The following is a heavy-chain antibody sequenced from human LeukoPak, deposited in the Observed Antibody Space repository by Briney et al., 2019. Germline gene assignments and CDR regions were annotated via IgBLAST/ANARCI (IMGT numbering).Heavy chain of an antibody. CDR3: ALDDYGDYDGFMDV. CDR1: GFTFDDYA. D-gene: IGHD4-17*01. V-gene: IGHV3-9*01. Sequence: GGSLRLSCGASGFTFDDYAMHWVRQAPGKGLEWVSGISWNSGNIGYADSVKGRFTISRDNAKNSLYLQMNSLRAEDTALYYCALDDYGDYDGFMDVWGKGTTVTVSS. CDR2: ISWNSGNI. J-gene: IGHJ6*03.